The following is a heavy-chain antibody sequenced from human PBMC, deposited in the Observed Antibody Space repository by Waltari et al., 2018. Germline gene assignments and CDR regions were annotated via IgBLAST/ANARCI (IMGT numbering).Heavy chain of an antibody. V-gene: IGHV3-30*02. CDR1: GCTFSNFG. J-gene: IGHJ4*02. CDR2: LRYDGLNT. Sequence: QVQVEEPGGGGVQPGEARRLPCAATGCTFSNFGVHWVRQAPGKGLEWVASLRYDGLNTFYSDAVKGRFTISRDSYKITLYLQMNSLRGNDTAVYYFAKEEPAYAEDYFDYWGQGALVTVSS. CDR3: AKEEPAYAEDYFDY. D-gene: IGHD4-17*01.